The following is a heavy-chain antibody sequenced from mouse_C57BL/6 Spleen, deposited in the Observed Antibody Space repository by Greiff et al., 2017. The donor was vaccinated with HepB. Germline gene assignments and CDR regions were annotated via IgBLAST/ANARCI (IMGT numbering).Heavy chain of an antibody. CDR1: GYTFTSYW. V-gene: IGHV1-5*01. CDR2: ISPGNSDT. CDR3: TRDGFSLTTGY. J-gene: IGHJ2*01. Sequence: VQLQQSGTVLARPGASVKMSCKTSGYTFTSYWMHWVKQRPGQGLEWIGAISPGNSDTSYNQKFKGTAKLTAVTSASTAYMELSSLTTEDSAVDYCTRDGFSLTTGYWGQGTTLTVSS. D-gene: IGHD1-1*01.